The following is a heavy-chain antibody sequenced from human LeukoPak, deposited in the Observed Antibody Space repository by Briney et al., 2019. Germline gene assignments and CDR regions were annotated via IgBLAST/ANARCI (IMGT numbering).Heavy chain of an antibody. V-gene: IGHV4-39*07. J-gene: IGHJ4*02. CDR2: INLRGTT. Sequence: SETLSLTCTVSGGSISSSSYYWGWIRQPPGKGLEWIGEINLRGTTNYNPSLKSRVTISVDTSKNQFSLKLSSVTAADTAVYYCARDDWGYDYWGQGTLVTVSS. D-gene: IGHD7-27*01. CDR3: ARDDWGYDY. CDR1: GGSISSSSYY.